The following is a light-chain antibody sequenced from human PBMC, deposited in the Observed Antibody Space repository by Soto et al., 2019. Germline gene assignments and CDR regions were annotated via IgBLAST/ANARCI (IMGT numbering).Light chain of an antibody. CDR1: QSVSGNY. J-gene: IGKJ1*01. Sequence: EIVLTQSPGTLSLSPGERATLSCRARQSVSGNYLAWYQQKPGQAPRLLIYDASRRATGIPDRFSGSGSGTDFTLTISRLEPEDFAVYYCQHYGSSPQPFGLGTKVEIK. CDR3: QHYGSSPQP. V-gene: IGKV3-20*01. CDR2: DAS.